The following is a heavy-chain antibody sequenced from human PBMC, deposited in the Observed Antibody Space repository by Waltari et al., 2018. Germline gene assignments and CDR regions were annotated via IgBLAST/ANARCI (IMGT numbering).Heavy chain of an antibody. CDR3: ARDDSGSYVT. V-gene: IGHV4-38-2*02. D-gene: IGHD1-26*01. Sequence: QVQLQESGPGLVKPSETLSLTCTVSGYSISSGYYWGWIRQPPGKGLEWIGSIYHSGSTYYNPSLKSRVTISVDTSKNQFSLKLSSVTAADMAVYYCARDDSGSYVTWGQGTLVTVSS. CDR2: IYHSGST. CDR1: GYSISSGYY. J-gene: IGHJ5*02.